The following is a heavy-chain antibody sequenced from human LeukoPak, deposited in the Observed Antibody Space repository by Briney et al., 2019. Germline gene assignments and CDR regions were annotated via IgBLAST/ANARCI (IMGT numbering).Heavy chain of an antibody. D-gene: IGHD6-13*01. V-gene: IGHV1-46*01. J-gene: IGHJ6*02. CDR3: ATEGIAAAPYYYYGMDV. CDR2: INPSGGST. CDR1: GYTFTSYY. Sequence: ASVKVSCKASGYTFTSYYMHWVRQAPGQGLEWMGIINPSGGSTSYAQKFQGRVTMTRDTSTSTVYMELSSLRSEDTAVYYCATEGIAAAPYYYYGMDVWGQGTTVTASS.